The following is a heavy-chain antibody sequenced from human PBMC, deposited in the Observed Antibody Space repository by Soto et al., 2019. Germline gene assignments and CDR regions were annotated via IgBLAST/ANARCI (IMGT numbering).Heavy chain of an antibody. V-gene: IGHV3-73*02. CDR3: TRLPLGYSSGWLDY. J-gene: IGHJ4*02. Sequence: EVQLVESGGGLVQPGGSLKLSCAASGFTFSGSAMHWVRQASGKGLEWVGRIRSKANSYATAYAASVKGRFTISRDDSKNTAYLQMNSLKTEDTAVYYCTRLPLGYSSGWLDYWGQGTLVTVSS. D-gene: IGHD6-19*01. CDR1: GFTFSGSA. CDR2: IRSKANSYAT.